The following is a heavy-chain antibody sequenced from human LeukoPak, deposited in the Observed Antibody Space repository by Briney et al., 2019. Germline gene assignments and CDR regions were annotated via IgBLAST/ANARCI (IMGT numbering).Heavy chain of an antibody. CDR1: GGSFSGYY. J-gene: IGHJ6*02. D-gene: IGHD4-17*01. V-gene: IGHV4-34*01. Sequence: SETLSLTCAVYGGSFSGYYWSWIRQPPGKGLEWVGQINHGGSTNYHPSLKSRVTISVDTFRNQFSLKLSSVTAADTAVYYCASWTVTTYYYYYAMDVWGQGTTVTVSS. CDR2: INHGGST. CDR3: ASWTVTTYYYYYAMDV.